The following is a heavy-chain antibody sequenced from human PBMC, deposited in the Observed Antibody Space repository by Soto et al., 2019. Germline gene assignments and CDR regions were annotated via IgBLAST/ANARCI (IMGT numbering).Heavy chain of an antibody. D-gene: IGHD4-17*01. Sequence: SETLSLTCTVSGGSLTSNSYYWGWIRQPPGKGLEWIGSFYYSQSTYFNPSLKSRVTISVETSKNQYSLKLSAVTAADTAVYYCARRSTVTYDYWGQGILVSVSS. CDR2: FYYSQST. CDR1: GGSLTSNSYY. CDR3: ARRSTVTYDY. V-gene: IGHV4-39*01. J-gene: IGHJ4*02.